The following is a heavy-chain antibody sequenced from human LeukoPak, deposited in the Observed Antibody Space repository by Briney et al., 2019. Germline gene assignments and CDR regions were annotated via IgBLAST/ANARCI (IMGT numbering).Heavy chain of an antibody. CDR1: GYTFTSYG. CDR3: ARGGADYGDFLSDP. Sequence: GASVKVSCKASGYTFTSYGISWVRQAPGQGLEWMGWINPNSGGTNYAQKFQGRVTMTRDTSISTAYMELSRLRSDDTAVYYCARGGADYGDFLSDPWGQGTLVTVSS. J-gene: IGHJ5*02. V-gene: IGHV1-2*02. D-gene: IGHD4-17*01. CDR2: INPNSGGT.